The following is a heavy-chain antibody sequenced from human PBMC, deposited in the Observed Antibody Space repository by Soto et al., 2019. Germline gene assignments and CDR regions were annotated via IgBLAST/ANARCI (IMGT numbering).Heavy chain of an antibody. CDR3: ASCPMVVEINHPWWFVP. V-gene: IGHV4-34*01. J-gene: IGHJ5*02. Sequence: SETLSLTCTAYGGSGSSRNHYWRWIRQPPGKGLEWTGEINHSGATNYHPSLKSRVITSIHTSMNQISLQLSSLTDADTAVYYCASCPMVVEINHPWWFVPGGQGTQVTVSS. CDR1: GGSGSSRNHY. CDR2: INHSGAT. D-gene: IGHD2-21*01.